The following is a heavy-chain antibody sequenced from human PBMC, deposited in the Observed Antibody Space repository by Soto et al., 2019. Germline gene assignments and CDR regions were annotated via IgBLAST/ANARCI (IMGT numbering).Heavy chain of an antibody. CDR3: GRNAAAGPNDY. Sequence: QVQLVQSGAEVKKPGASVKVSCKASGYTFTSYGISWVRQAPGQGLEWMGWISADNGNTKYAQKVQGTVTRTTDTSTSTAYMEVRSLRSDDTAVYYCGRNAAAGPNDYWGQGTLVTVSS. D-gene: IGHD6-13*01. CDR2: ISADNGNT. CDR1: GYTFTSYG. J-gene: IGHJ4*02. V-gene: IGHV1-18*01.